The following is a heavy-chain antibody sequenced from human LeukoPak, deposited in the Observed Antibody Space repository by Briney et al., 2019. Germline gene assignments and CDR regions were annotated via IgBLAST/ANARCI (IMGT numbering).Heavy chain of an antibody. V-gene: IGHV3-7*01. CDR3: ARQTQWLVGDGAFDI. J-gene: IGHJ3*02. CDR1: GFTFSNYW. CDR2: IRQDGSEI. Sequence: GGSLRLSCAASGFTFSNYWMSWVRQAPGKGLEWVANIRQDGSEIYYVDSVKGRFTISRENAKNSLYLQMNSLRAEDTAVYYCARQTQWLVGDGAFDIWGQGTMVTVSS. D-gene: IGHD6-19*01.